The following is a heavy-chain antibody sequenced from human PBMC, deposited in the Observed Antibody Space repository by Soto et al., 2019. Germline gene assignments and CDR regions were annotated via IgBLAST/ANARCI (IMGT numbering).Heavy chain of an antibody. D-gene: IGHD3-3*02. CDR1: GYRFINYW. J-gene: IGHJ4*02. CDR2: IDHSDSYT. CDR3: VGHGNVTPFYFDF. Sequence: EVQLVQSGAEVKKPGESLRLSGPGSGYRFINYWISWVRQMPGKGLEWVGRIDHSDSYTVYSPSFQGHVTISIDTAINTAFLEWRRLQASDTAMYYCVGHGNVTPFYFDFWGRGTLVPVSS. V-gene: IGHV5-10-1*03.